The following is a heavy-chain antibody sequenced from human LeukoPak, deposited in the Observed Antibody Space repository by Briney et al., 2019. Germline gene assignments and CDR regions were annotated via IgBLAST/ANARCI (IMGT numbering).Heavy chain of an antibody. V-gene: IGHV4-30-2*01. CDR1: GGSISSGGYY. CDR2: IYHSGST. CDR3: ARDSTLAGSTIDY. Sequence: SETLSLTCTVSGGSISSGGYYWSWIRQPPGKGLEWIGYIYHSGSTYYNPSLKSRVTISVDRSKNQFSLKLSSVTAADTAVYYCARDSTLAGSTIDYWGQGTLVTVSS. J-gene: IGHJ4*02. D-gene: IGHD2-2*01.